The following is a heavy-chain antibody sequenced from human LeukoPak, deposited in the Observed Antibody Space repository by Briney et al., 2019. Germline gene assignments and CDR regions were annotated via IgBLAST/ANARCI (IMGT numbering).Heavy chain of an antibody. Sequence: PSETLSLTCAVYGGSLSGYYWSWIRQPPGKGLEWIGEINHSGSTNYNPSLKSRVTISVDTSKNQFSLKLSSVTAADTAVYYCARARYIAWSKNWFDPWGQGTLVTVSS. J-gene: IGHJ5*02. CDR2: INHSGST. CDR1: GGSLSGYY. V-gene: IGHV4-34*01. D-gene: IGHD6-13*01. CDR3: ARARYIAWSKNWFDP.